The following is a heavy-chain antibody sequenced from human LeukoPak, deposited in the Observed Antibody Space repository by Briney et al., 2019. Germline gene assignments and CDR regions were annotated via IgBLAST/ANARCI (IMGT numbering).Heavy chain of an antibody. CDR1: GGSFSNYY. D-gene: IGHD5-12*01. CDR2: INHSGST. Sequence: PSETLSLTCAVYGGSFSNYYWSWIRQPSGKGLEWIGEINHSGSTNYNPSLKSRVTISVDTSKNQFSLKLSSVTAADTAVYYCARRRWLRFVDYWGQGTLVTVSS. V-gene: IGHV4-34*01. J-gene: IGHJ4*02. CDR3: ARRRWLRFVDY.